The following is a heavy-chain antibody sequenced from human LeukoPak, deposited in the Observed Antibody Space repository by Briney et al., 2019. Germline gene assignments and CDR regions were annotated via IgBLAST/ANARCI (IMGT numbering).Heavy chain of an antibody. CDR1: GFTFSSFP. CDR2: IYSGGST. J-gene: IGHJ4*02. CDR3: ARAPYSSSWYHPFDY. D-gene: IGHD6-13*01. V-gene: IGHV3-53*01. Sequence: GGSLRLSCAASGFTFSSFPMSWVRQAPGKGLEWVSVIYSGGSTYYADSVKGRFTISRDNSKNTLYLQMNSLRAEDTAVYYCARAPYSSSWYHPFDYWGQGTLVTVSS.